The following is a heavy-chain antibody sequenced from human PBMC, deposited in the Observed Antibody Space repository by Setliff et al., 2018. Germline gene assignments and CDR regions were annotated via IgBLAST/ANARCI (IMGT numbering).Heavy chain of an antibody. J-gene: IGHJ4*02. CDR1: GFTLSPYA. D-gene: IGHD1-7*01. CDR3: AKPQVELRWGFES. CDR2: IYNDDRHT. Sequence: GGSLRLSCAAPGFTLSPYAMSWVRQAPGKGLEWAATIYNDDRHTFYTDSVKGRFTIFRDISKNTLYLLMTSRRAEDTAVYYCAKPQVELRWGFESWGQGTLVTVPQ. V-gene: IGHV3-23*03.